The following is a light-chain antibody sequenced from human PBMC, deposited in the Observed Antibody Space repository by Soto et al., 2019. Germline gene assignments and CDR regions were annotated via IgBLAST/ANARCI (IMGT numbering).Light chain of an antibody. J-gene: IGKJ1*01. CDR1: QTVSNTY. CDR2: GAS. CDR3: QQYGSSGT. V-gene: IGKV3-20*01. Sequence: EIVLSQSPRTLSLSPGERATLSCRASQTVSNTYLAWYQQKPGQAPRLLIYGASNRATGIPDRFSGSGSGTDFTLTISRLEPEDFAVYYCQQYGSSGTFGQGAKV.